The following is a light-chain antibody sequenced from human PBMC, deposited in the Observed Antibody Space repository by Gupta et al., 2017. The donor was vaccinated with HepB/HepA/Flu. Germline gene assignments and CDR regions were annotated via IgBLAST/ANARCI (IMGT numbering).Light chain of an antibody. CDR3: SSYTTNSTLV. CDR1: SSDVGGYNY. Sequence: SALTQPASVSGSPGQKLTLSCTGTSSDVGGYNYVSWYQHRPGKAPELIIYDVSNRPSGVSNRFSGSKSGNTASLIIFGPLAEDEADYYCSSYTTNSTLVFGGGTKLTVL. CDR2: DVS. J-gene: IGLJ2*01. V-gene: IGLV2-14*03.